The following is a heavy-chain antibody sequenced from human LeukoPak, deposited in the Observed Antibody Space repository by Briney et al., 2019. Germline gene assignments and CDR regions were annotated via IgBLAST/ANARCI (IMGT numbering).Heavy chain of an antibody. V-gene: IGHV4-39*01. CDR1: GGSISSSSYY. J-gene: IGHJ4*02. CDR2: IYYSGST. Sequence: PSETLSLTCTVSGGSISSSSYYWGWIRQPPGKGLEWIGSIYYSGSTYYNPSLKSRVTISVDTSKNQFSLKLSSVTAADTAVYYCARQILKQWLVHYPAYWGQGTLVTVSS. CDR3: ARQILKQWLVHYPAY. D-gene: IGHD6-19*01.